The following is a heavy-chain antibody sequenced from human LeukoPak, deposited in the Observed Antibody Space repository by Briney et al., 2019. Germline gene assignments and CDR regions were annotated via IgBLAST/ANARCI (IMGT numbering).Heavy chain of an antibody. J-gene: IGHJ4*02. Sequence: GASVKVSCKASGGTFSSYAISWVRQAPGQGLEWMGRIIPILGIANYAQKFQGRVTITADKSTSTAYMELSSLRSDDTAVYYCARAQRDILTGYYFDYWGQGTLVTVSS. CDR3: ARAQRDILTGYYFDY. CDR2: IIPILGIA. V-gene: IGHV1-69*04. D-gene: IGHD3-9*01. CDR1: GGTFSSYA.